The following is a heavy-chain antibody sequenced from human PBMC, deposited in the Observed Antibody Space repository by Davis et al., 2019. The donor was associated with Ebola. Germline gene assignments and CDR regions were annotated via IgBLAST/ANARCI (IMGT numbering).Heavy chain of an antibody. J-gene: IGHJ6*04. CDR1: GDTFSHSP. CDR2: IIPIFGTP. Sequence: AASVKVSCKASGDTFSHSPISWVRQAPGQGPEWMGGIIPIFGTPNYVQKFQGRLTITADDSTSTAYMELSSLRSEDTAVYYCARVRYCGGDCSRHYYYGMDVWGKGTTVTVSS. CDR3: ARVRYCGGDCSRHYYYGMDV. V-gene: IGHV1-69*13. D-gene: IGHD2-21*02.